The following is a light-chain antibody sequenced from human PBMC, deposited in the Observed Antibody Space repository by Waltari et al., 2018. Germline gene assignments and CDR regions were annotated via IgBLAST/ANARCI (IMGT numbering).Light chain of an antibody. CDR3: CSYGGPSSWV. J-gene: IGLJ3*02. Sequence: QSALTQPASMSGSPGPSITVSCTGTSSDIGNYDLVSWYQQFPGKAPKLIIYECTERPSGISSRFSGSKSGNTAFLTISGLQAEDEADYHCCSYGGPSSWVFGGGTKLTVL. CDR2: ECT. CDR1: SSDIGNYDL. V-gene: IGLV2-23*01.